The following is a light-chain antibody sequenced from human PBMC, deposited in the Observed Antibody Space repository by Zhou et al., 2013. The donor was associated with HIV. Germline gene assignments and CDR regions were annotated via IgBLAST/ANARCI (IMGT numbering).Light chain of an antibody. CDR2: GAY. CDR1: QSISTY. Sequence: DIQMTQSPSSLSASVGDRVTITCRASQSISTYLNWYQQKLGKAPKLLIYGAYNLASGVPSRFSGSGSGTDFALTISSLQPEDIATYYCQQSYSTPMYTFGQGTKLEIK. CDR3: QQSYSTPMYT. V-gene: IGKV1-39*01. J-gene: IGKJ2*01.